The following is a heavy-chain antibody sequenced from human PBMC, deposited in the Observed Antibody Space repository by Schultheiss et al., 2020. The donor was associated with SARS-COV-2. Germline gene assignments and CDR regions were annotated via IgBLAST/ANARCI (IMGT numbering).Heavy chain of an antibody. CDR3: ARADVVLMEGRVYYFDY. CDR2: ISAYNGNT. Sequence: ASVKVSCKASGYTFTSYAMNWVRQAPGQGLEWMGWISAYNGNTNYAQKLQGRVTMTTDTSTSTAYMELRSLRSDDTAVYYCARADVVLMEGRVYYFDYWGQGTLVTVSS. J-gene: IGHJ4*02. D-gene: IGHD2-8*01. V-gene: IGHV1-18*01. CDR1: GYTFTSYA.